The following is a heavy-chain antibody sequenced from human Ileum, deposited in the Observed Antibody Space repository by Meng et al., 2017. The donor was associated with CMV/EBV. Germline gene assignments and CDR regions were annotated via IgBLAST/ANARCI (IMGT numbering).Heavy chain of an antibody. Sequence: GESLKISCAASGFTFSTYAMHWVRQAPGKGLEWVALISYDGANKFYADSVKGRFTMSRDNSRNTLYLHMNSLGAEDTAIYYCARSTLWFGELLKVDYWGQGTLVTVSS. CDR2: ISYDGANK. J-gene: IGHJ4*02. D-gene: IGHD3-10*01. CDR1: GFTFSTYA. V-gene: IGHV3-30-3*01. CDR3: ARSTLWFGELLKVDY.